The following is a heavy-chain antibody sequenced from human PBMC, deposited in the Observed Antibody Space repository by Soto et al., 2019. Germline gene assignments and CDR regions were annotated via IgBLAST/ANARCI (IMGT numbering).Heavy chain of an antibody. J-gene: IGHJ4*02. CDR3: AKEFDDVLRYFDWLPQY. V-gene: IGHV3-30*18. D-gene: IGHD3-9*01. Sequence: GGSLRLSCAASGFTFSSYGMHWVRQAPGKGLEWVAVISYDGSNKYYADSVKGRFTISRDNSKNTLYLQMNSLRAEDTAVYYCAKEFDDVLRYFDWLPQYWGQGTLVTVSS. CDR1: GFTFSSYG. CDR2: ISYDGSNK.